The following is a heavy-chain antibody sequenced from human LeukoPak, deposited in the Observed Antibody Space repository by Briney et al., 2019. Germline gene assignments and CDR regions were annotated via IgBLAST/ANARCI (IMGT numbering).Heavy chain of an antibody. CDR3: ARVSPTVTTPSYWFDP. CDR1: GYTFTSYG. CDR2: ISAYNGNT. V-gene: IGHV1-18*01. J-gene: IGHJ5*02. D-gene: IGHD4-17*01. Sequence: ASVKVSCKASGYTFTSYGISWVRQAPGQGLEWMGWISAYNGNTNYAQKLQGRVTMTTDTSTSTAYMGLRSLRSDDTAVYYCARVSPTVTTPSYWFDPWGQGTLVTVSS.